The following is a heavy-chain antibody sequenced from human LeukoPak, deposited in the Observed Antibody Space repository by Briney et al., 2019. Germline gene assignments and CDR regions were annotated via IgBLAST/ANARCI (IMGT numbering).Heavy chain of an antibody. Sequence: KPSETLSLTCAVYGGSFSGYYWSWIRQPPGKGLEWIGEINHSGSTNYNPSLKSRVTISVGTSKNQFSLKLSSVTAADTAVYYCARVLEGSSGQHWYFDLWGRGTLVTVSS. CDR3: ARVLEGSSGQHWYFDL. V-gene: IGHV4-34*01. J-gene: IGHJ2*01. CDR1: GGSFSGYY. D-gene: IGHD6-19*01. CDR2: INHSGST.